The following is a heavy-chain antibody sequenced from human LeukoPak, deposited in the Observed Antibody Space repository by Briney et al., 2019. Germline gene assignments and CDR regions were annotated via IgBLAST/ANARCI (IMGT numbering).Heavy chain of an antibody. D-gene: IGHD3-9*01. CDR1: GFTFSSYA. Sequence: GGSLRLSCAASGFTFSSYAMSWVRQAPGKGLEWVSAISGSGGSTYYADSVKGRFTTSRDNSKNTLYLQMNSLRAEDTAVYYCAKITGSVLRYFDWSFDYWGQGTLVTVSS. V-gene: IGHV3-23*01. CDR2: ISGSGGST. CDR3: AKITGSVLRYFDWSFDY. J-gene: IGHJ4*02.